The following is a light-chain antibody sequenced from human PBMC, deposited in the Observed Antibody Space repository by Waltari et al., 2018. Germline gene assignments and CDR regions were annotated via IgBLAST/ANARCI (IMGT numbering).Light chain of an antibody. CDR2: GAS. V-gene: IGKV3-20*01. CDR3: QQYGSSPRLT. J-gene: IGKJ4*01. CDR1: QRVSSSY. Sequence: EIVLTQSPGTLSLSPGERATLSCRASQRVSSSYLAWYQQKPGQAPRPLNYGASSRATGIPDRFSGSGSGRDFTLTISRLEPEDFAVYYCQQYGSSPRLTFGGGTKVEIK.